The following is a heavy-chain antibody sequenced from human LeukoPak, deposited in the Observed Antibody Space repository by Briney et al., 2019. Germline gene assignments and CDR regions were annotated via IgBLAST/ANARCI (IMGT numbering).Heavy chain of an antibody. CDR2: INPNSGGT. V-gene: IGHV1-2*02. CDR3: ARAYYDSSGYYSEGDY. Sequence: ASVKVSCKASGYTFTGYYMHWVRQAPGQGLEWMGWINPNSGGTNYAQKFQGRVTMTRDTSISTAYMELSRLRSDDTAVYYCARAYYDSSGYYSEGDYWGKGTLVTVSS. CDR1: GYTFTGYY. J-gene: IGHJ4*02. D-gene: IGHD3-22*01.